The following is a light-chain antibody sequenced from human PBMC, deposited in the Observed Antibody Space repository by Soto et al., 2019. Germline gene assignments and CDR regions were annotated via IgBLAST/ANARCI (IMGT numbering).Light chain of an antibody. CDR1: LSVSSNY. CDR3: HQYGSSPYT. CDR2: GAS. Sequence: EIVLTQSPGTLSLSPGERATLSCRASLSVSSNYLAWFQQKPGQAPRLLIYGASSRATGIPDRFSGSGSGTDFTLTISRLEPEDFAVYYCHQYGSSPYTFGQGTKLEIK. V-gene: IGKV3-20*01. J-gene: IGKJ2*01.